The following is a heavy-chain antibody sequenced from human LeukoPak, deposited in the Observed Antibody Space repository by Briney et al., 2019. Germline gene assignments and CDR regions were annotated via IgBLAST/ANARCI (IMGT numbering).Heavy chain of an antibody. CDR1: GGSISSSSYY. CDR3: AGSTSSSPNTFDY. J-gene: IGHJ4*02. Sequence: SETLSLTCTVSGGSISSSSYYWGWIRQPPGKGLEWIGSIYYSGSTYYNPSLKSRVTISVDRSKNQFSLKLSSVTAADTAVYYCAGSTSSSPNTFDYWGQGTLVTVSS. V-gene: IGHV4-39*07. CDR2: IYYSGST. D-gene: IGHD2-2*01.